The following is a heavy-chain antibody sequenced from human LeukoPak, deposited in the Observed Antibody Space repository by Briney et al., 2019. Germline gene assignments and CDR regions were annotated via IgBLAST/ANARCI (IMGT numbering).Heavy chain of an antibody. J-gene: IGHJ4*02. CDR3: ARGYSGYDREAY. V-gene: IGHV1-69*05. CDR2: IIPIFGTA. Sequence: SVKVSCEASGGTFSSYAISWVRQAPGQGLEWMGRIIPIFGTANYAQKFQGGVTITTDESTSTAYMELSSLRSEDTAVYYCARGYSGYDREAYWGQGTLVTVSS. CDR1: GGTFSSYA. D-gene: IGHD5-12*01.